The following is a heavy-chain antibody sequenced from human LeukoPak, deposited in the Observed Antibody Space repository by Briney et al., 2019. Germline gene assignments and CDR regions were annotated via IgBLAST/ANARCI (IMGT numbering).Heavy chain of an antibody. CDR2: IHYSGST. V-gene: IGHV4-39*01. CDR1: GGSISSSDYF. J-gene: IGHJ4*02. D-gene: IGHD1-1*01. CDR3: ARTNNNWPFYYLDY. Sequence: SETLSLTCTVSGGSISSSDYFWVWVRQPPGKGLEWIGSIHYSGSTYNNQSLKSRVSISVDTSKSQFSLKLSSVIPADTAVYYCARTNNNWPFYYLDYWGQGTLVTVSS.